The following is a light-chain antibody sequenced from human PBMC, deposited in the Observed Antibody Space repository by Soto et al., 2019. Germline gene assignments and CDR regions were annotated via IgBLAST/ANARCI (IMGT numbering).Light chain of an antibody. CDR3: SSYTTNSTPV. V-gene: IGLV2-14*03. CDR1: SSDVGGYNY. CDR2: DVS. J-gene: IGLJ1*01. Sequence: QAVVTQPASVSGSPGQSITISCTGTSSDVGGYNYVSWYQHHPGKAPKLMIYDVSNRPSGVSNRFSASKSGNTASLTISGLQAEDEADYYCSSYTTNSTPVFGTGTKVTVL.